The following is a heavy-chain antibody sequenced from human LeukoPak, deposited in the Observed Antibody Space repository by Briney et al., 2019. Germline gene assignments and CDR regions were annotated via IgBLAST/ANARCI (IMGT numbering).Heavy chain of an antibody. J-gene: IGHJ4*02. CDR3: AKENFYDSSGHLYYFDY. Sequence: PGGSLRLSCAASGFTFSSYAMSWVRQAPGKGLEWVSAISGSGGSTYYADSVKGRFTISRDNSKNTLYLQMNSLRAEDTAVYYCAKENFYDSSGHLYYFDYWGQGTLVTVSS. D-gene: IGHD3-22*01. V-gene: IGHV3-23*01. CDR2: ISGSGGST. CDR1: GFTFSSYA.